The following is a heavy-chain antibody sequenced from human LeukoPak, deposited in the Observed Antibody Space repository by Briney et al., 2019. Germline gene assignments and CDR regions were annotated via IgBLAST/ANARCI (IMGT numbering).Heavy chain of an antibody. J-gene: IGHJ5*02. CDR1: GGSISSGSYY. CDR2: IYTSGST. V-gene: IGHV4-61*02. CDR3: AREERYCSSTSCYRGDWFDP. Sequence: SQTLSLTCTVSGGSISSGSYYWSWIRQPAGKGLEWIGRIYTSGSTNYNPSLKSRVTISVDTSKNQFSLKLSSVTAADTAVYYCAREERYCSSTSCYRGDWFDPWGQGTLVTVSS. D-gene: IGHD2-2*02.